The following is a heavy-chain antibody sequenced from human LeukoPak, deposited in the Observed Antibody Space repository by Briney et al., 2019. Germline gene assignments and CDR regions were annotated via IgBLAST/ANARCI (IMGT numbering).Heavy chain of an antibody. CDR1: GGSISSSSYY. J-gene: IGHJ4*02. V-gene: IGHV4-39*01. D-gene: IGHD5-18*01. Sequence: SETLSLTCTVSGGSISSSSYYWGWIRQPLGKGLEWIGSIYYSGSTYYNPSLKSRVTISVDTSKNQFSLKLSSVTAAATAVYYCARHVTAMVQWYFDYWGQGTLVTVSS. CDR3: ARHVTAMVQWYFDY. CDR2: IYYSGST.